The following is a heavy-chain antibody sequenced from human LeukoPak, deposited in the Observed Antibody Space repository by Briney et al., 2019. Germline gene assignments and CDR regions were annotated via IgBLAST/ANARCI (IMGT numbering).Heavy chain of an antibody. J-gene: IGHJ4*02. CDR2: INPSGGST. V-gene: IGHV1-46*01. D-gene: IGHD6-19*01. Sequence: ASVKVSCKASGYTFTSYYMHWVRQAPGQGLEWMGIINPSGGSTNYARKFQGRVTMTRDMSTSTVYMELSGLRSEDTAVYYCARVRQWLVNQYYFDYWGQGTLVTVSS. CDR3: ARVRQWLVNQYYFDY. CDR1: GYTFTSYY.